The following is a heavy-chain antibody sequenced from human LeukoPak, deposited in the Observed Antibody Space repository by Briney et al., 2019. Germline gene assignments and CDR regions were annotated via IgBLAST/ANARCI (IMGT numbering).Heavy chain of an antibody. CDR2: ISYDGGNK. V-gene: IGHV3-30-3*01. J-gene: IGHJ4*02. Sequence: GGSLRLSCAASGFTFSSYAMHWVRQAPGKGLEWVAVISYDGGNKYYADSVKGRFTISRDNSKNTLYPQMNSLRAEDTAVYYCARDYDYYDSSGYYVRGGPREFGVDYWGQGTLVTVSS. CDR1: GFTFSSYA. D-gene: IGHD3-22*01. CDR3: ARDYDYYDSSGYYVRGGPREFGVDY.